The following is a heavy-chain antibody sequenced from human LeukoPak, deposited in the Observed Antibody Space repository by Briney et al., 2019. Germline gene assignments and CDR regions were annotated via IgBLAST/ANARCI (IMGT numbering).Heavy chain of an antibody. Sequence: SETLSLTCTVSGGSMNNYYWNWIRQPAGKGLEWTGHIYSSGSTNYNPSLKSRVTMSIDTSKNQFFLKSSSVTAADTAVYYCARRADYWGQGTLVTVSS. J-gene: IGHJ4*02. CDR1: GGSMNNYY. CDR2: IYSSGST. CDR3: ARRADY. V-gene: IGHV4-4*07.